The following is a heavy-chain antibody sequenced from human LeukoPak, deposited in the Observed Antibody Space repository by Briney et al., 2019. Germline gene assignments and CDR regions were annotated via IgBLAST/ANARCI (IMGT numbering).Heavy chain of an antibody. CDR2: IYYSGST. CDR3: ARGVVVEGWFDP. CDR1: GGSISSSSYY. Sequence: SETLSLTCTVSGGSISSSSYYWGWIRQPPGKGLEWIGSIYYSGSTYYNPSLKSRVTISVETSKNQFSLKLSSVTAADTAVYYCARGVVVEGWFDPWGQGTLVTVSS. J-gene: IGHJ5*02. V-gene: IGHV4-39*07. D-gene: IGHD2-2*01.